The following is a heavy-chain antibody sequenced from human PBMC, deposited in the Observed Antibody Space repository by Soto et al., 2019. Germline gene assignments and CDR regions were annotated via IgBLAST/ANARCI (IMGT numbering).Heavy chain of an antibody. Sequence: GGSLRLSCAASGFTFSSYGMHWVRQAPGKGLEWVAVIWYDGSNKYYADSVKGRFTISRDNSKNTLYLQMNSLRAEDTAVYYCARDRDPAGRVKQQLPIPIIYYYYGMDVWGQGTTVTVSS. CDR2: IWYDGSNK. D-gene: IGHD6-13*01. CDR3: ARDRDPAGRVKQQLPIPIIYYYYGMDV. V-gene: IGHV3-33*01. CDR1: GFTFSSYG. J-gene: IGHJ6*02.